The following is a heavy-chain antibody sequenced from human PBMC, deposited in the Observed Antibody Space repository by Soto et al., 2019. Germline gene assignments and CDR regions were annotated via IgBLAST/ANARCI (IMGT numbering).Heavy chain of an antibody. CDR2: INPSGGST. CDR1: GYTFTSYY. V-gene: IGHV1-46*01. D-gene: IGHD5-18*01. J-gene: IGHJ5*02. CDR3: ARVRIGYSYGSYNWFDP. Sequence: QVQLVQSGAEVKKPGASVKVSCKASGYTFTSYYMHWVRQAPGQGLEWMGIINPSGGSTSYAQKFQGRVTMTRYTSTSTVYMELSSLRSEDTAVYYCARVRIGYSYGSYNWFDPWGQGTLVTVSS.